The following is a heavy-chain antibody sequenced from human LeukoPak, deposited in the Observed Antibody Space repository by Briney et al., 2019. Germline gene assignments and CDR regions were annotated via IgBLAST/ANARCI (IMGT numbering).Heavy chain of an antibody. CDR3: AKDEGDSGCSGYDSRLSFDY. CDR1: GFTFNSYA. J-gene: IGHJ4*02. CDR2: ISVSGGST. V-gene: IGHV3-23*01. Sequence: GGSLRLSCAASGFTFNSYAMSWVRQAPEKGLEWVATISVSGGSTYYADSVKGRFTISRDNSKNTLYLQMNNLRAEDTAVYYCAKDEGDSGCSGYDSRLSFDYWGQGTLVTVSS. D-gene: IGHD5-12*01.